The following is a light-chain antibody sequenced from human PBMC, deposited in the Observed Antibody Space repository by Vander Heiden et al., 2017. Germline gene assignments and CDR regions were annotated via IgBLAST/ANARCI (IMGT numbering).Light chain of an antibody. J-gene: IGKJ2*01. CDR1: QSVLYSSNNKNY. CDR2: WAS. V-gene: IGKV4-1*01. Sequence: IVMTQSPDSLAVSLGERATINCKSSQSVLYSSNNKNYLAWYQHQPGQPPKLLIYWASTRDSGVPYRFSGSGSGTDFTLTISSLQAEDVAVYYCQQYYTTPYTFGQGTKLEIK. CDR3: QQYYTTPYT.